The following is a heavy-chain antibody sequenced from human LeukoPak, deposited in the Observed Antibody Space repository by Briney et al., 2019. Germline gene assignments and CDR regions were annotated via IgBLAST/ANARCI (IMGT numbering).Heavy chain of an antibody. D-gene: IGHD4-17*01. CDR2: IYHSGST. CDR1: GGSISSSNW. J-gene: IGHJ3*02. V-gene: IGHV4-4*02. CDR3: ASSYGDYLAFDI. Sequence: SETLSLTCAVSGGSISSSNWWSWVRQPPGKGLEWIGEIYHSGSTNYNPSLKSRVTISVDKSKNQFSLKPSSVTAADTAVYYCASSYGDYLAFDIWGQGTMVTVSS.